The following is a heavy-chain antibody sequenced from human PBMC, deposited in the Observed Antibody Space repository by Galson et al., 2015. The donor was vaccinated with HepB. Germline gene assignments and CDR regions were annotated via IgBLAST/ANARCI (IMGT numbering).Heavy chain of an antibody. CDR2: IWYDGSNK. J-gene: IGHJ4*02. V-gene: IGHV3-33*01. D-gene: IGHD1-26*01. CDR1: GFTFSSYG. CDR3: AREGGIVGAIGSLDY. Sequence: SLRLSCAASGFTFSSYGMHWVRQAPGKGLEWVAVIWYDGSNKYYADSVKGRFTISRDNSKNTLYLQMNSLRAEDTAVYYCAREGGIVGAIGSLDYWGQGTLVTVSS.